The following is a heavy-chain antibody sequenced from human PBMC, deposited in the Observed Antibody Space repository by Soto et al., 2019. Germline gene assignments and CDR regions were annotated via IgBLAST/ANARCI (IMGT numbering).Heavy chain of an antibody. V-gene: IGHV5-51*01. D-gene: IGHD3-10*01. CDR3: AGGGVRGVITRTRDYYGMDV. J-gene: IGHJ6*04. CDR1: GYSFTSYW. Sequence: PGESLKISCKGSGYSFTSYWIGWVRQMPGKGLEWMGIIYPGDSDTRYSPSFQGQVTISADKSISTAYLQWSSLKASDTAMYYCAGGGVRGVITRTRDYYGMDVWGKGTTVTVPS. CDR2: IYPGDSDT.